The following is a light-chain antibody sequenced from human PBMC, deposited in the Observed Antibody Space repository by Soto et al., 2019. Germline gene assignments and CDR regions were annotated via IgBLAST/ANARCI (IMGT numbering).Light chain of an antibody. V-gene: IGLV2-8*01. CDR2: EVV. CDR1: KSDIGVYDF. Sequence: QSVLTQPPSASESPAQSVTISCTGTKSDIGVYDFASRYQHHPGIGPRLSIYEVVQRPSGVLDRFSGSTSGTTASLTLSGLQPADEADSFCNLYAGSNTYVFGSGTKVTLL. CDR3: NLYAGSNTYV. J-gene: IGLJ1*01.